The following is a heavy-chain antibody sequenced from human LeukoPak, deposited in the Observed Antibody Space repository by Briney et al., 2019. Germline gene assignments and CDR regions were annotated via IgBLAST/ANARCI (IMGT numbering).Heavy chain of an antibody. J-gene: IGHJ4*02. D-gene: IGHD3-22*01. V-gene: IGHV3-21*01. Sequence: GGPLRLSCAASGFIFSYYSMNGVRQARGKGLEWVSYISTSSSYIYYADSVKRRFTISRDNAKNSLYLQMNSLRGDERAVHICARDIYDDSGYFRRGLAYGGQGILVTVYS. CDR2: ISTSSSYI. CDR1: GFIFSYYS. CDR3: ARDIYDDSGYFRRGLAY.